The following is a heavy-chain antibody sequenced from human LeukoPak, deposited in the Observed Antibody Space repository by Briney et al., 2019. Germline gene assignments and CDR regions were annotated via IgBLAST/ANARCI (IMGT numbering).Heavy chain of an antibody. D-gene: IGHD3-22*01. CDR2: ISAYNGNT. Sequence: ASVKVSCKASGYTFTSYGISWVRQAPGQGLEWMGWISAYNGNTNYAQKLQGRVTMTTDTSTSTAYMELRSLRSDDTAVYYCARAHYYDSSGKDFDYWGQGPLVTVSS. CDR1: GYTFTSYG. CDR3: ARAHYYDSSGKDFDY. V-gene: IGHV1-18*01. J-gene: IGHJ4*02.